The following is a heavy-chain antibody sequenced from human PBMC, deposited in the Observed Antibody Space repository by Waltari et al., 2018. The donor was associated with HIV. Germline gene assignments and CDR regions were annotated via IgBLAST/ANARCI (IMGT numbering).Heavy chain of an antibody. CDR3: ARGSPGDYVDY. CDR1: GGTFRSYA. V-gene: IGHV1-69*01. CDR2: IIPIFGTT. D-gene: IGHD1-26*01. J-gene: IGHJ4*02. Sequence: QVQLVQSGAEVKKPGSSVKVSCKASGGTFRSYAVSWVRQAPGQGLGWVGGIIPIFGTTNYAQKFHDRVTITADESTNTAYMDLSRLTSEDTAVYYCARGSPGDYVDYWGQGTLVTVSS.